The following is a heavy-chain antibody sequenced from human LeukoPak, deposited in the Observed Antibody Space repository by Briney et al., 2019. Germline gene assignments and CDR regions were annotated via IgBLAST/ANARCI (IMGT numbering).Heavy chain of an antibody. D-gene: IGHD3-10*01. CDR2: VYPGDSDT. J-gene: IGHJ6*02. CDR3: ARHIGGSTGYYYYGVDL. CDR1: GYSFTTYW. V-gene: IGHV5-51*01. Sequence: GESLKISCKGSGYSFTTYWIGWVRRMPGKGLEWMGIVYPGDSDTRYSPSFQGQVTISADKSISTAYLQWSSLKASDTAIYYCARHIGGSTGYYYYGVDLWGQGTTVTVSS.